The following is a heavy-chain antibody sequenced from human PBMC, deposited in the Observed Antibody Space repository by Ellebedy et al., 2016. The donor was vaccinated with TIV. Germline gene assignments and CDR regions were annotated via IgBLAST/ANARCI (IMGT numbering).Heavy chain of an antibody. CDR1: GGSISSSNW. V-gene: IGHV4-4*02. J-gene: IGHJ5*02. CDR2: IYHSGST. D-gene: IGHD2-2*01. CDR3: ARHVIVVVPAAIWFDP. Sequence: MPSETLSLTCAVSGGSISSSNWWSWVRQHPGKGLEWIGEIYHSGSTNYNPSLKSRVNISVDKSKNQFSLKLTSVTAADTAVYYCARHVIVVVPAAIWFDPWGQGTLVTVSS.